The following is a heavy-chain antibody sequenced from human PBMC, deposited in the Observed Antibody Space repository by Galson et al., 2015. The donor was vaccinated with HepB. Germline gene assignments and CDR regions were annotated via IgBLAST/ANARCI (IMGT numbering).Heavy chain of an antibody. CDR3: ARDSLPHRWGADFDY. Sequence: SLRLSCAASGFTFSPYVMSWVRQAPGKGLEWVSGLTGSSNAAHYADSVKGRFTISRDNSKNTLFLQMNSLRAEDTAVYYCARDSLPHRWGADFDYWGQGTLVTVSS. CDR1: GFTFSPYV. V-gene: IGHV3-23*01. CDR2: LTGSSNAA. J-gene: IGHJ4*02. D-gene: IGHD1-26*01.